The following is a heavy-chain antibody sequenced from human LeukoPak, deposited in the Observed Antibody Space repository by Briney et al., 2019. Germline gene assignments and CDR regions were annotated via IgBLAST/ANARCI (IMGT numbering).Heavy chain of an antibody. D-gene: IGHD5-18*01. Sequence: ASVKVSCKASGYTFTGYYMHWVRQAPGRGLEWMGWINPNSGGTNYAQKFQGRVTMTRDTSISTDYMELSRLRSDDTAVYYCARGFGYSYGYLVYWGQGTLVTVSS. CDR1: GYTFTGYY. CDR2: INPNSGGT. J-gene: IGHJ4*02. CDR3: ARGFGYSYGYLVY. V-gene: IGHV1-2*02.